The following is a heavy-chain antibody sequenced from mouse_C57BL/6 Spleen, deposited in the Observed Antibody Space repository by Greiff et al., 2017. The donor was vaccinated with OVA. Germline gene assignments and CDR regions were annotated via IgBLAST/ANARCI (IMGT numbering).Heavy chain of an antibody. CDR1: GYSITSGYY. Sequence: EVQVVESGPGLVKPSQSLSLTCSVTGYSITSGYYWNWIRQFPGNKLEWMGYISYDGSNNYNPSLKNRISITRDTSKNQFFLKLNSVTTEDTATYYCASAYYSNYEDYWGQGTTLTVSS. CDR2: ISYDGSN. J-gene: IGHJ2*01. V-gene: IGHV3-6*01. D-gene: IGHD2-5*01. CDR3: ASAYYSNYEDY.